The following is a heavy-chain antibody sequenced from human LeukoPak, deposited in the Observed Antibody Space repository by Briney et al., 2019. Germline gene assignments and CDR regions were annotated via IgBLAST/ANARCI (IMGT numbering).Heavy chain of an antibody. J-gene: IGHJ5*02. CDR1: GGTFSSYA. CDR3: ARVEMATITGWFDP. CDR2: IIPIFGTA. V-gene: IGHV1-69*13. Sequence: ASVKVSCKASGGTFSSYAISWVRQAPGQGLEWMGGIIPIFGTANYAQKFQGRVTITADESTSTAYMELSSLRSEDTAVYYCARVEMATITGWFDPWGQGTLVTVSS. D-gene: IGHD5-24*01.